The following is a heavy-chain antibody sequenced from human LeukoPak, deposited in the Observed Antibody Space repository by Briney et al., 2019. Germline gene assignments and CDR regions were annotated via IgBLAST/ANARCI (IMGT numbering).Heavy chain of an antibody. V-gene: IGHV4-59*01. D-gene: IGHD3-10*01. J-gene: IGHJ4*02. CDR2: IYYSGST. CDR1: GGSISSYY. Sequence: SETLSLTWTVSGGSISSYYWSWIRQPPGKGLEWIGYIYYSGSTNYNPSLKSRVTISVDTSKNQFSLNLSTVTAADTAVYYCAREVKYYGSGSYYVDYWGQGTLVTVSS. CDR3: AREVKYYGSGSYYVDY.